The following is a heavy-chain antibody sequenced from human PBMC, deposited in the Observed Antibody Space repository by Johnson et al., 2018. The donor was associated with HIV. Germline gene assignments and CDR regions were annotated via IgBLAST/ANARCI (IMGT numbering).Heavy chain of an antibody. CDR3: ERGINSQSWAFDI. CDR1: GFTFSNAW. D-gene: IGHD2/OR15-2a*01. V-gene: IGHV3-7*02. J-gene: IGHJ3*02. Sequence: VQLVESGGGVVQPGGSLRLSCAASGFTFSNAWMSWVRQAPGKGLEWVANIKQDGSEKYYVDSVKGRFTISRDNAKNSLYLQMNSLRADDTAVYYCERGINSQSWAFDIWGQGTMVTVSS. CDR2: IKQDGSEK.